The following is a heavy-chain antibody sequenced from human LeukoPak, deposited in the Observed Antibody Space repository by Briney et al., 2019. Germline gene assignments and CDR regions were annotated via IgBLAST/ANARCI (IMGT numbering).Heavy chain of an antibody. CDR2: IYYSGST. CDR3: ARYTRGRNGMDV. Sequence: SETLSLTCTVSGGSITSCYWSWHRQPPGKGLEWIGYIYYSGSTNYNPSLKSRITISVDTSKNQFSLKLSSVTAADTAVYYCARYTRGRNGMDVWGQGTTVTVSS. CDR1: GGSITSCY. J-gene: IGHJ6*02. D-gene: IGHD1-26*01. V-gene: IGHV4-59*08.